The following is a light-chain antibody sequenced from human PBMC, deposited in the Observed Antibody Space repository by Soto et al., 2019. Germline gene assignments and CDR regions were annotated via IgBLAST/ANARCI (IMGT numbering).Light chain of an antibody. CDR1: QSVRNNY. CDR2: GAS. CDR3: HQYDGAPHT. J-gene: IGKJ2*01. Sequence: ENVLTLSPGTLSSSPGERATLSCRASQSVRNNYLAWYQKKPGQAPRLLIFGASIRATGIPDRFSGSGSGTDFTLTISRLEPEDFAVFYCHQYDGAPHTFGQGTKVDIK. V-gene: IGKV3-20*01.